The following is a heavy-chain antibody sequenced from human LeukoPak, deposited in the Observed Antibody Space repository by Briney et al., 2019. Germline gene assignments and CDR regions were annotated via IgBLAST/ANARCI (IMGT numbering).Heavy chain of an antibody. CDR1: GSSISGYY. Sequence: PSETLSLTCTVSGSSISGYYWNWIRQPAGKGLEWIGRLHPSGATNYNPSLKSRITMSLDTSKNQFSLKLSSVTTADTAVYYCARRLLDYGGNPEGLSDYWGQGTLVTVSS. D-gene: IGHD4-23*01. CDR2: LHPSGAT. CDR3: ARRLLDYGGNPEGLSDY. J-gene: IGHJ4*02. V-gene: IGHV4-4*07.